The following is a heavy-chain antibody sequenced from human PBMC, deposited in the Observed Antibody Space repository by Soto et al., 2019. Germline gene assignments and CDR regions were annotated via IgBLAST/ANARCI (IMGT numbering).Heavy chain of an antibody. J-gene: IGHJ6*02. CDR2: ISSSGSTI. V-gene: IGHV3-48*03. Sequence: QPGGSLRLSCAASGFTFSSYEMNWVRQAPGKGLEWVSYISSSGSTIYYADSVKGRFTISRDNAKNSLYLQMNSLRAEDTAVYYCARIITGTWNYYYYGMDVWGQGTTVTVSS. CDR1: GFTFSSYE. CDR3: ARIITGTWNYYYYGMDV. D-gene: IGHD1-7*01.